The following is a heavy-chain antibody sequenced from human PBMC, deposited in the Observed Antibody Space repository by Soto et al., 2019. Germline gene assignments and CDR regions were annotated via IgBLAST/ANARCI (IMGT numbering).Heavy chain of an antibody. CDR3: ACAPNEWYFDF. V-gene: IGHV1-18*01. Sequence: QVQLVQSGAEVKKPGASVKVSCKASGYTFSSPGVTWVRQAPGQGLEWLGWINAHSGDAKFAQNFQGRLTITTDTSTNTAYMELRRLRSDDTAVYFCACAPNEWYFDFWGQGTLVTVSS. J-gene: IGHJ4*02. CDR1: GYTFSSPG. D-gene: IGHD2-8*01. CDR2: INAHSGDA.